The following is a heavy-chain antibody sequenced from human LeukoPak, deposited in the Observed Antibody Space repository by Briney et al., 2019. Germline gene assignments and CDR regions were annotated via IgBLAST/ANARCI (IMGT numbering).Heavy chain of an antibody. CDR3: ARDLQGYCSGGSCYGGLGAFDI. D-gene: IGHD2-15*01. CDR1: GGSISSGGYY. V-gene: IGHV4-31*03. CDR2: IYYSGST. Sequence: SQTLSLTCTVSGGSISSGGYYWSWIRQHPGKGLEWIGYIYYSGSTYYNPSLKSRVTISVDTSKNQFSLKLSSVTAVDTAVYYCARDLQGYCSGGSCYGGLGAFDIWGQGTMVTVSS. J-gene: IGHJ3*02.